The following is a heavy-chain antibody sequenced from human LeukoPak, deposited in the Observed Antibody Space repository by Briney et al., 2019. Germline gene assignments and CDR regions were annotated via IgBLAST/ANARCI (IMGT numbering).Heavy chain of an antibody. CDR3: ARDLFLCSSTSCYAGLPYYDILPSGIWFDP. J-gene: IGHJ5*02. V-gene: IGHV4-4*07. Sequence: PSETLSLTCTVSGGSISSYYWSWIRQPAGKGLEWIGRIYTSGSTNYNPSLKSRVTMSVDTSKNQFSLKLSSVTAADTAVYYRARDLFLCSSTSCYAGLPYYDILPSGIWFDPWGQGTLVTVSS. CDR2: IYTSGST. CDR1: GGSISSYY. D-gene: IGHD2-2*01.